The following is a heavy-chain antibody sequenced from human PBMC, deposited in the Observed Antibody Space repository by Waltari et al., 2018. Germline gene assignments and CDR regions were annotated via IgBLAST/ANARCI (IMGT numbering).Heavy chain of an antibody. CDR2: IEKDESET. V-gene: IGHV3-7*01. Sequence: DVQLVESGSGLVQPGGALRLSCAVSGFTFNTYWMNWVRQAPGKGLELVANIEKDESETNYVDSVKGRFTISRDNAKNSVYLQMNSLRAEDTAVYYCAAGAGWLIDYWGQGTLVTVSS. CDR1: GFTFNTYW. CDR3: AAGAGWLIDY. J-gene: IGHJ4*02. D-gene: IGHD6-19*01.